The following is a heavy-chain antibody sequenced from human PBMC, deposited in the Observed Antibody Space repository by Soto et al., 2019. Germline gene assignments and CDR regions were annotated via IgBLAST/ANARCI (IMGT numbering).Heavy chain of an antibody. J-gene: IGHJ4*02. CDR2: INHSGST. CDR3: ARGRWVTNTMYYFYY. Sequence: QVQLQQWGAGLLKPSETLSLTCAVYGGSFSGYYWSWIRQPPGKGLEWIGEINHSGSTNYNPSLKSSVTISVDTSKNQFSLKLSSVTAADTAVYYCARGRWVTNTMYYFYYWGQGPMVTVSS. V-gene: IGHV4-34*01. D-gene: IGHD4-4*01. CDR1: GGSFSGYY.